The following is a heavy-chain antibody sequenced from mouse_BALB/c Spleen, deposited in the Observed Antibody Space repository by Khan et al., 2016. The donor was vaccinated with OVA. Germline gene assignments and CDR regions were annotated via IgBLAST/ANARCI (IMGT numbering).Heavy chain of an antibody. Sequence: EVQLVESGPGLVKPSQSLSLTCTVTGYSITSDYAWNWLRQFPGNKLEWMGFISYSGNTNYNPSLKSRISITRNTSHNQFFLPLNSLTTEAAAKDYCARVYGGDFDYWGQGTTLTVSS. CDR2: ISYSGNT. V-gene: IGHV3-2*02. CDR1: GYSITSDYA. CDR3: ARVYGGDFDY. D-gene: IGHD1-1*01. J-gene: IGHJ2*01.